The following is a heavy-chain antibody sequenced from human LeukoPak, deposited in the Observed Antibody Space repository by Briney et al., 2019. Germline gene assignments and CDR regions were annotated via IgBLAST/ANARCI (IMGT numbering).Heavy chain of an antibody. D-gene: IGHD2-2*01. J-gene: IGHJ4*02. Sequence: GGSLRLSCAASGFTFSSYAMNWVRQAPGKGLEWVSTISGSGGSTYYADSVKGRFTVSRDNSKNTLYLQMNSLRAEDTAVYYCAKVGGRIVVVPAAIVYWGQGTLVTVSS. V-gene: IGHV3-23*01. CDR1: GFTFSSYA. CDR2: ISGSGGST. CDR3: AKVGGRIVVVPAAIVY.